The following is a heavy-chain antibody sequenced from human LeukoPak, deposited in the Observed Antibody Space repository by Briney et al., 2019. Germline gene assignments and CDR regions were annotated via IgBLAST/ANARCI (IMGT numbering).Heavy chain of an antibody. CDR3: ARDLSSGTAMVSYFDY. D-gene: IGHD5-18*01. CDR1: GYSISSGYY. CDR2: IYHSGST. V-gene: IGHV4-38-2*02. Sequence: SETLSLTCAVSGYSISSGYYWGWIRQPPGKGLEWIGSIYHSGSTYYNPSLKSRVTISVDTSKNQFSLKLSSVTAADTAVYYCARDLSSGTAMVSYFDYWGQGTLVTVSS. J-gene: IGHJ4*02.